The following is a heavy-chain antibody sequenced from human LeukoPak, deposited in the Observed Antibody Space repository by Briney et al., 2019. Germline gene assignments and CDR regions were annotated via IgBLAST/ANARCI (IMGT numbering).Heavy chain of an antibody. D-gene: IGHD2-2*01. J-gene: IGHJ4*02. CDR2: IAGSGFDT. CDR1: GFTYLTYS. V-gene: IGHV3-23*01. Sequence: GGSLRLSCAASGFTYLTYSMTWVRQAPGKGLEWVATIAGSGFDTYYADSVKGRFTISRDNSENTVYLQMNSLRVEDTAVYYCARGGRGYQTDYWGQGTLVSVSS. CDR3: ARGGRGYQTDY.